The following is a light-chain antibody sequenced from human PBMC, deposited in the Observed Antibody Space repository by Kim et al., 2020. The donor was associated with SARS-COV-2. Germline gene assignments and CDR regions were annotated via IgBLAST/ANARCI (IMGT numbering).Light chain of an antibody. Sequence: ALGQTVRITCKGDSLRSYYASCYQQKPGQAPVLVIYGKNNRPSGIPDRFSGSSSGNTASLTITGAQAEDEADYYCNSRDSSGNHVVFGGGTQLTVL. V-gene: IGLV3-19*01. CDR2: GKN. CDR1: SLRSYY. J-gene: IGLJ2*01. CDR3: NSRDSSGNHVV.